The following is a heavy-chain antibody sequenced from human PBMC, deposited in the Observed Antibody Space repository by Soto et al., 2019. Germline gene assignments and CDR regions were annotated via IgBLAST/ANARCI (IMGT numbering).Heavy chain of an antibody. J-gene: IGHJ5*01. CDR1: GDSISTVDYF. CDR3: ARGRYCLTGRCFPNWFDS. V-gene: IGHV4-30-4*01. D-gene: IGHD2-15*01. Sequence: SESLSLICSVSGDSISTVDYFWAWIRQPPGQALEYIGYIYKSATTYYNPSFESRVAISLDTSKSQFSLNVTSVTAADTAVYFCARGRYCLTGRCFPNWFDSWGQGTLVTVSS. CDR2: IYKSATT.